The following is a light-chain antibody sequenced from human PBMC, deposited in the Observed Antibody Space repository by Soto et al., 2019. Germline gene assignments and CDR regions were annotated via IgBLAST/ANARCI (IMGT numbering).Light chain of an antibody. Sequence: EIVLTQSPGTLSLSAGERATLSCRASQSVSSSYVAWYQQKPGQAPSLLIYEACIRAIVIPDRFSGSGSGTDFTLTLSRLEPEDFAVNHCQQYGSSPPTFGQGSNVEIK. CDR1: QSVSSSY. CDR3: QQYGSSPPT. V-gene: IGKV3-20*01. J-gene: IGKJ1*01. CDR2: EAC.